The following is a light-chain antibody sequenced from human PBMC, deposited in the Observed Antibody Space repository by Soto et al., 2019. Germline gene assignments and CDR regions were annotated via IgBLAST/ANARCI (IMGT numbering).Light chain of an antibody. CDR3: SSYTSSSTLYV. V-gene: IGLV2-14*01. CDR1: SSDVGGYNY. CDR2: DVS. J-gene: IGLJ1*01. Sequence: QSALTQPASVSASPGQSITISCTGTSSDVGGYNYVSWYQQHPGKAPKLMIYDVSNRPSGVSNRFSGSKSGNTASLTISGLQAEDEADYYCSSYTSSSTLYVFGTGTKSPS.